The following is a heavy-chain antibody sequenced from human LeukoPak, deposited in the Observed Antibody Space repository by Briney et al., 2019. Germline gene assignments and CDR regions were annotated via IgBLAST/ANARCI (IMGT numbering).Heavy chain of an antibody. V-gene: IGHV3-23*01. Sequence: GGSLRLSCAASGFTFSSYAMRWVRQAPGKGLEWVSAISGDSSTTYYADSVKGRFTVSRDNSKNTLFLQMTSLRAGDTAIYSCARAIGVGSGNHLFDYWGQGTLVTVSS. J-gene: IGHJ4*02. CDR3: ARAIGVGSGNHLFDY. D-gene: IGHD3-10*01. CDR1: GFTFSSYA. CDR2: ISGDSSTT.